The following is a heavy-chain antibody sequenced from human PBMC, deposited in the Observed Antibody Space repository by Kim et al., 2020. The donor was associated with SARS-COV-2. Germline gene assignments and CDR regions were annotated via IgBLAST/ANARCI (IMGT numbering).Heavy chain of an antibody. V-gene: IGHV4-39*01. CDR3: AVSTRGIAADPHWFDP. D-gene: IGHD6-13*01. J-gene: IGHJ5*02. Sequence: SETLSLTCTVSGGSISSSSYYWGWIRQPPGKGLEWIGSIYYSGSTYYNPSLKSRVTISVDTSKNQFSLKLSSVTAADTAVYYCAVSTRGIAADPHWFDP. CDR1: GGSISSSSYY. CDR2: IYYSGST.